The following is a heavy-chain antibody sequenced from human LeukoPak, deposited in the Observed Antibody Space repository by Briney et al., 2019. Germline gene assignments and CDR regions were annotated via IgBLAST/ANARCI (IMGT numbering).Heavy chain of an antibody. Sequence: ASVKVSCKASGYTFTSYDINWVRQATGQGLEWMGWMNPNSGNTGYAQKFQGRVTMTRNTSISTAYMELSSLRSGDTAVYYCARTDYDILTGYIWLDPWGQGTLVTVSS. CDR3: ARTDYDILTGYIWLDP. CDR1: GYTFTSYD. D-gene: IGHD3-9*01. CDR2: MNPNSGNT. V-gene: IGHV1-8*01. J-gene: IGHJ5*02.